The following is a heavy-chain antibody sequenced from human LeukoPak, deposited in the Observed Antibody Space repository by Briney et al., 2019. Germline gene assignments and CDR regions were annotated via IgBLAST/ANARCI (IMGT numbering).Heavy chain of an antibody. J-gene: IGHJ6*02. CDR1: GGSINTYY. V-gene: IGHV4-4*07. CDR2: IHTSGSS. D-gene: IGHD2-15*01. Sequence: PSETLSLTCTVSGGSINTYYWNWIRQPAGKGLEWIGRIHTSGSSNYNPSLKSRVTMSVDMSKNQFPLRLTSVTAADTAVYYCAREHEYSIGSFYYGLDVWGQGTTVIVS. CDR3: AREHEYSIGSFYYGLDV.